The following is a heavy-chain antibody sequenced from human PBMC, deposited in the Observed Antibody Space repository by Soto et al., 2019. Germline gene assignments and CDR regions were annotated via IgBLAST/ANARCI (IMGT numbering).Heavy chain of an antibody. CDR2: ISGSGGST. J-gene: IGHJ4*02. Sequence: GGSLRLSCAASGFTFSSYAMSWVRQAPGKGLEWVSAISGSGGSTYYADSVKGRFTISRDNSKNTMYLKMNSLRAEDTAVYYCAKDLHDYIWGSYPYSDYWGQGTLVTVSS. CDR3: AKDLHDYIWGSYPYSDY. CDR1: GFTFSSYA. V-gene: IGHV3-23*01. D-gene: IGHD3-16*02.